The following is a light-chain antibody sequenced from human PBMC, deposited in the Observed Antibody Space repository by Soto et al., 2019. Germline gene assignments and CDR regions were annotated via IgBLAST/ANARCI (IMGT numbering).Light chain of an antibody. CDR3: QQYGSSLYT. J-gene: IGKJ2*01. V-gene: IGKV3-20*01. Sequence: EIVLTQSPGTLSLSPGDRATLSCRASQSVHAGYLAWYQQKPGQAPRLLISGASIRASGIPDRFSGSESGTECNLTVSRLAPEDFAVYYCQQYGSSLYTFGQGTKLVIK. CDR1: QSVHAGY. CDR2: GAS.